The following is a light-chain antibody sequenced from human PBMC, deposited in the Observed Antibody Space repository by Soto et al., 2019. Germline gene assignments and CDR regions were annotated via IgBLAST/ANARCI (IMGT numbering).Light chain of an antibody. CDR2: DAS. Sequence: EIVLTQSPATLSLSPGERATLSCRASQSVSSYLAWYQQKPGQAPRLLIYDASNRATDIPARFSGSGSGTDFTLTISSLEPDDCAVYYCQQRSNWPPITFGQGTRLEIK. J-gene: IGKJ5*01. CDR1: QSVSSY. CDR3: QQRSNWPPIT. V-gene: IGKV3-11*01.